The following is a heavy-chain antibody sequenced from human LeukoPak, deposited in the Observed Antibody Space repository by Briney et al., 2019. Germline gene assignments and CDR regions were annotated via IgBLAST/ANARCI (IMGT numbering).Heavy chain of an antibody. CDR3: ARGGGGRGYYGMDV. CDR1: GGSISSYY. Sequence: SETLSHTCTVSGGSISSYYWSWIRQPPGKGLEWIGYIYYSGSTNYNPSLKSRVTISVDTSKNQFSLKLSSVTAADTAVYYCARGGGGRGYYGMDVWGQGTTVTVSS. D-gene: IGHD2-15*01. CDR2: IYYSGST. V-gene: IGHV4-59*01. J-gene: IGHJ6*02.